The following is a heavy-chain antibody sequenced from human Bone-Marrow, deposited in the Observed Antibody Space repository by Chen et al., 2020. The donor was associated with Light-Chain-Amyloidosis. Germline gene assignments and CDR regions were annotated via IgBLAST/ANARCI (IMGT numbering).Heavy chain of an antibody. J-gene: IGHJ6*03. V-gene: IGHV5-51*01. CDR3: ARHFVVEGYYYYMDV. CDR1: GYSFTSYW. CDR2: IYPGDSDT. Sequence: EVQLVQSGAEVKKPGESLKISCKGSGYSFTSYWIGWVRQMPGKGLEWMGIIYPGDSDTSYSPSFQGQVTISADKSISTAYLQWSSLKASDTAMYYCARHFVVEGYYYYMDVWGKGTTVTVSS. D-gene: IGHD2-2*01.